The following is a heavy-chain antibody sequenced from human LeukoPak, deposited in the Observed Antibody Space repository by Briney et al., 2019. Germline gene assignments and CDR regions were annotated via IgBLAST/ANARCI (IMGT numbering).Heavy chain of an antibody. D-gene: IGHD3-22*01. CDR3: ARDQNFYDTTGEGYFQH. J-gene: IGHJ1*01. Sequence: LSGGSLRLSCAASGFNFGTSWMSWVRQAPGRGLEWVAKINQDGSVRDYVDSVKGRFTISRDNANNFLHLQMNSLRADDAAVYYCARDQNFYDTTGEGYFQHWGQGTLVTVSS. CDR2: INQDGSVR. V-gene: IGHV3-7*01. CDR1: GFNFGTSW.